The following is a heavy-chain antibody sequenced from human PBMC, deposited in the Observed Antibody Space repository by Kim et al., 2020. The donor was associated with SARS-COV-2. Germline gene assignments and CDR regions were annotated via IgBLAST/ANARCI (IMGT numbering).Heavy chain of an antibody. V-gene: IGHV1-3*01. Sequence: YSQKFRGRVTITRDTSASPVYMELSSLRSEDTAVYYCARGKIVMVPAALDYWGQGTLVTVSS. D-gene: IGHD2-2*01. J-gene: IGHJ4*02. CDR3: ARGKIVMVPAALDY.